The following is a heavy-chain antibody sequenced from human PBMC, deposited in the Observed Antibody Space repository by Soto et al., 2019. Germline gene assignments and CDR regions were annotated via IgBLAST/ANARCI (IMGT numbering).Heavy chain of an antibody. V-gene: IGHV4-59*01. CDR1: GGSISSYY. D-gene: IGHD3-10*01. J-gene: IGHJ4*02. Sequence: PSETLSLTCTVSGGSISSYYWSWIRQPPGKGLEWIGYIYYSGSTNYNPSLKSRVTISVDTSKNQFSLKLSSVTAADTAVYYCASITMVRGVPALGYWGQGTLVTVSS. CDR3: ASITMVRGVPALGY. CDR2: IYYSGST.